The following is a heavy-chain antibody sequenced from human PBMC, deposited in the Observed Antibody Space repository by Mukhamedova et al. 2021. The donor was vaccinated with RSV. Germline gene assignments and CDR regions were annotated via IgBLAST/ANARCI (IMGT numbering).Heavy chain of an antibody. CDR2: TNHSGST. Sequence: WIGETNHSGSTNYNPSLKSRVTISVDTSKNQFSLKLSSVTAADTAVYYCAKSSWSLWGQGTLVTVSS. CDR3: AKSSWSL. V-gene: IGHV4-34*01. J-gene: IGHJ4*02. D-gene: IGHD3-3*01.